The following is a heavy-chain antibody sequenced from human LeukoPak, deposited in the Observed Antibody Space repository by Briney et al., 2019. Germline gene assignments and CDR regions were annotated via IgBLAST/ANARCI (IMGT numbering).Heavy chain of an antibody. J-gene: IGHJ4*02. Sequence: PGGSLRLSCAASGFTFSTYWMSWVRQAPRKGLEWVANIKQDGSEKYYVDSVKGRFTISRDNAKNSLYLQMNSLRAEDTAVYFCVRGSGSPDYWGQGTLVTVSS. V-gene: IGHV3-7*04. D-gene: IGHD1-26*01. CDR3: VRGSGSPDY. CDR1: GFTFSTYW. CDR2: IKQDGSEK.